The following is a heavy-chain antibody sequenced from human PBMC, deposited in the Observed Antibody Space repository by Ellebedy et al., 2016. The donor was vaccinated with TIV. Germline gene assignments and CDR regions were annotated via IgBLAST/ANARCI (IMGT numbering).Heavy chain of an antibody. CDR2: INPSGGST. CDR3: ASARNYYDSSGYYQKSYGMDV. D-gene: IGHD3-22*01. J-gene: IGHJ6*02. Sequence: AASVKVSCKASGYTFTSYYMHWMRQAPGQGLEWMGIINPSGGSTSYAQKLQGRVTMTRDTSTSTVYMELSSLRSEDTAVYYCASARNYYDSSGYYQKSYGMDVWGQGTTVTVSS. CDR1: GYTFTSYY. V-gene: IGHV1-46*04.